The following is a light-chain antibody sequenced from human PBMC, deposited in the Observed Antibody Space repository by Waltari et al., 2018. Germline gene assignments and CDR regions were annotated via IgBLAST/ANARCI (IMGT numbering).Light chain of an antibody. CDR1: KVGETY. J-gene: IGLJ2*01. CDR3: QAWDSSTDVV. V-gene: IGLV3-1*01. Sequence: SYELTQPPSVSVSPGQTATITCSGDKVGETYASWYQQKSGQSPVLVIHQDSKRPSGIPERFSGPNSGNTATLTISGTQPMDEGDYYCQAWDSSTDVVFGGGTKLTVL. CDR2: QDS.